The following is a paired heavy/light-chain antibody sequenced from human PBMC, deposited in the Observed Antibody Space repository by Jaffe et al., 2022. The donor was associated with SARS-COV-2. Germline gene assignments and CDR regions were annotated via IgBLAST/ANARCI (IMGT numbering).Light chain of an antibody. V-gene: IGKV1-5*03. CDR2: QAS. CDR3: QQYKSYPLT. CDR1: QSIGGW. J-gene: IGKJ4*01. Sequence: DIQMTQSPSTLSASVGDRVTITCRASQSIGGWLAWYQQKPGKAPNLLIYQASSLQSGVPSRFSGSGSGTEFTLTISSLQPDDFASYYCQQYKSYPLTFGGGTKVEI.
Heavy chain of an antibody. CDR3: ARQASFGGLRGEFDY. D-gene: IGHD3-16*01. CDR2: IYYSGTT. CDR1: GGSISSSSYY. J-gene: IGHJ4*02. Sequence: QLQLQESGPGLVKPSETLSLTCTVSGGSISSSSYYWGWIRQPPGKGLEWVGNIYYSGTTYYNPSLNSRVTISIDTSKNQFSLKLNSVTAADTAVYYCARQASFGGLRGEFDYWGQGTLVTVSS. V-gene: IGHV4-39*01.